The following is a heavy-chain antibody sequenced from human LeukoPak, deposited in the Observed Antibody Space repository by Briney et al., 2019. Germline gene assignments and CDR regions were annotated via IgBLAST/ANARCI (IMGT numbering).Heavy chain of an antibody. J-gene: IGHJ4*02. Sequence: SETLSLTCTVSGASISRSSYYWGWFRQPPGKGLEWIVGIFYSGGPTYYNPSLKSRVTISVDTSKNQFSLKLSFVTAADTAVYYCAKEPTGEKSFDSWGQGTLVTVSS. V-gene: IGHV4-39*07. D-gene: IGHD7-27*01. CDR1: GASISRSSYY. CDR2: IFYSGGPT. CDR3: AKEPTGEKSFDS.